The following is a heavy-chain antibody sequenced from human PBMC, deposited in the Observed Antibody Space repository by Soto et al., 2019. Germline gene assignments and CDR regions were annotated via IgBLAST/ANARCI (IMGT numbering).Heavy chain of an antibody. CDR3: ARAETLVPAHAGTWFDP. V-gene: IGHV4-39*07. CDR2: IKHSGST. CDR1: GSSISSSSYY. Sequence: SETLSLTCAVSGSSISSSSYYCAWIRQPPGKGLEWIGEIKHSGSTNYNPSLKSRVTISVDTSKNQFSLKLSSVTAADTAVYYCARAETLVPAHAGTWFDPWGQGTLVTVSS. J-gene: IGHJ5*02. D-gene: IGHD2-2*01.